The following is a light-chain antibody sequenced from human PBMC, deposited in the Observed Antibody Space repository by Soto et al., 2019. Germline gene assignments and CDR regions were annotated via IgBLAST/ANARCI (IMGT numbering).Light chain of an antibody. CDR2: EVE. CDR3: SSYTSTVTLVV. Sequence: QSALTQPASVSASPGQSITISCTGTSSDIGDYNYVSGYQQRPGEAPKLILYEVENRPSGISDRFSGSKSGNTASLTISGLRTEDEADYYCSSYTSTVTLVVFGGGTKLTVL. V-gene: IGLV2-14*03. CDR1: SSDIGDYNY. J-gene: IGLJ2*01.